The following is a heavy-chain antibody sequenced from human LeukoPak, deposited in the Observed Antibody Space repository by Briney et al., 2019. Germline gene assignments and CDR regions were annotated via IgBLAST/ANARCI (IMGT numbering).Heavy chain of an antibody. CDR3: ARASIYYYGMDV. CDR1: GGSISSSNW. J-gene: IGHJ6*02. Sequence: SGTLSLTCAVSGGSISSSNWWSWVRQPPGKGLEWIGYIYHSGSTYYNPSLKSRVTISVDRSKNQFSLKLSSVTAADTAVYYCARASIYYYGMDVWGQGTTVTVSS. D-gene: IGHD6-6*01. CDR2: IYHSGST. V-gene: IGHV4-4*02.